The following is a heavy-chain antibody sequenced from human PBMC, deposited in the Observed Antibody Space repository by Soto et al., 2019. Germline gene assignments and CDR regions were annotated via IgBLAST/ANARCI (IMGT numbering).Heavy chain of an antibody. CDR1: GDSISSGVYF. D-gene: IGHD2-8*01. CDR2: IHSRGST. CDR3: ARGLNYSDSRTYGY. J-gene: IGHJ4*02. V-gene: IGHV4-31*03. Sequence: QVQLQESGPGLVKPSETLSLTCTVSGDSISSGVYFWNWIRQHPGKGLEWIGYIHSRGSTYYNPSLKSRVIISLDTSKSQFSLKLSSMTAADTAVYYCARGLNYSDSRTYGYWGQGTPVTVSS.